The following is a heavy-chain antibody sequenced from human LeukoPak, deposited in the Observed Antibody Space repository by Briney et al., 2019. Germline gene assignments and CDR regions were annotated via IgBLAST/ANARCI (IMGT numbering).Heavy chain of an antibody. D-gene: IGHD1-1*01. CDR1: GFTFSSYW. Sequence: GGSLRLSCAASGFTFSSYWMTWVRQAPGKGLEGVANVKQDGSAKYYVDSVKGRFSISRDNAKSSLYLQMNSLRAEDTAVYFCARPTTGNAFDIWGQGTMVTVSS. V-gene: IGHV3-7*05. CDR3: ARPTTGNAFDI. CDR2: VKQDGSAK. J-gene: IGHJ3*02.